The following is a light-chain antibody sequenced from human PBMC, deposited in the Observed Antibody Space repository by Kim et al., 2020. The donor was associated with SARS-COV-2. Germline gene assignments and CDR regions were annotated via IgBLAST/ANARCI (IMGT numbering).Light chain of an antibody. CDR1: QTVKRN. CDR2: GVS. CDR3: QQYNNWPPWT. Sequence: SPGDSAPLSCRASQTVKRNLAWYQHRPGQAPRLLIYGVSTRAGGVPARFSGSGSETEFTLTISSLQSEDFATYYCQQYNNWPPWTFGQGTKVDIK. J-gene: IGKJ1*01. V-gene: IGKV3-15*01.